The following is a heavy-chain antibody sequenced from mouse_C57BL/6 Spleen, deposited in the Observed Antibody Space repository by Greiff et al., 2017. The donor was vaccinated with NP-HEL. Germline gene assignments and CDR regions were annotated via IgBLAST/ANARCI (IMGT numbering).Heavy chain of an antibody. J-gene: IGHJ2*01. CDR1: GYAFSSSW. CDR2: IYPGDGDT. CDR3: ASVGGYGSSLWYFDN. V-gene: IGHV1-82*01. D-gene: IGHD1-1*01. Sequence: VQLQESGPELVKPGASVKISCKASGYAFSSSWMNWVKQRPGKGLEWIGRIYPGDGDTNYNGKFQGKATLTADKSSSTAYMQLSSLTSADSAVYFCASVGGYGSSLWYFDNGGQGTTLTVSS.